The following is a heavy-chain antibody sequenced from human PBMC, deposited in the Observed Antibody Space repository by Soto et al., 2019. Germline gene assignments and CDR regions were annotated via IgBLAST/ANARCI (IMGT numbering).Heavy chain of an antibody. J-gene: IGHJ4*02. V-gene: IGHV3-23*01. CDR2: ISGNGGTT. Sequence: GGSLRLSCTASGFTFRNYAMSWVRQAPGKGLQWVSAISGNGGTTYYADSVKGRFTLSRDNFKDTLYLQMNSLRTEDTAVYYCAKDQGNGRLYFASWGRGTLVTVSS. D-gene: IGHD2-8*01. CDR3: AKDQGNGRLYFAS. CDR1: GFTFRNYA.